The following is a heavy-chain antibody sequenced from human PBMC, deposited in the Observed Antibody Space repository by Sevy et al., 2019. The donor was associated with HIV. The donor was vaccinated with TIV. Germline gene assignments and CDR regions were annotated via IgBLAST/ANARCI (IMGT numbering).Heavy chain of an antibody. CDR3: ARDRLYCSGGSCYPSGWFDP. Sequence: SETLSLTCTVSGGSVSSGSYYWSWIRQPPGKGLEWIGYIYYSGSTNYNPSLKSRVTISVDTSKNQFSLKLSSVTAAETAVYYCARDRLYCSGGSCYPSGWFDPWGQGTLVTVSS. J-gene: IGHJ5*02. V-gene: IGHV4-61*01. D-gene: IGHD2-15*01. CDR1: GGSVSSGSYY. CDR2: IYYSGST.